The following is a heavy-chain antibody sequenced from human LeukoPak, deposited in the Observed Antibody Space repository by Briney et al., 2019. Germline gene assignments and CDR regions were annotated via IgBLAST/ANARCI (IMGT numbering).Heavy chain of an antibody. J-gene: IGHJ6*04. D-gene: IGHD3-10*02. Sequence: GGSLRLSCGGSGFTFSSYEINWVRQAPGKGLEWFSYISSSGSTIYYADSVKGRFTISRDNAKNSLYLQMNSLRAEDTAVYYCAELGITMIGGVWGKGTTVTISS. V-gene: IGHV3-48*03. CDR2: ISSSGSTI. CDR3: AELGITMIGGV. CDR1: GFTFSSYE.